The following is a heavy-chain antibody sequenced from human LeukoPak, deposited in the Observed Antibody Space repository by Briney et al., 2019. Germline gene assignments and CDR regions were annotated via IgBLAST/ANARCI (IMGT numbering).Heavy chain of an antibody. V-gene: IGHV3-23*01. CDR1: GFTFNNYA. J-gene: IGHJ4*02. Sequence: GGSLRLSCAASGFTFNNYAMSWVRQAPGKGPEWVSAISGSGVTTYYADSVKGRFTISRDNSKNTLYLQMNSLRAEDTAVYYCAKAGLGGVILYYFDYWGQGTLVTVSS. D-gene: IGHD3-16*01. CDR3: AKAGLGGVILYYFDY. CDR2: ISGSGVTT.